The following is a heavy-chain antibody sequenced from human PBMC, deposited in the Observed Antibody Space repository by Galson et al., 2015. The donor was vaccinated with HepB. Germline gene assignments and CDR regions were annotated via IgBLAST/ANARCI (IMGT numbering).Heavy chain of an antibody. Sequence: QSGAEVKKPGESLKISCKGSGYTFTSYWIAWVRQMPGKGLEWMGIIYPGDSDTRYSPSFQGQVTISADKSISTAYLQWSSLKASDTAMYYCARLARIAVAGTGWYYFDYWGQGTLVTVSS. D-gene: IGHD6-19*01. CDR3: ARLARIAVAGTGWYYFDY. J-gene: IGHJ4*02. V-gene: IGHV5-51*01. CDR1: GYTFTSYW. CDR2: IYPGDSDT.